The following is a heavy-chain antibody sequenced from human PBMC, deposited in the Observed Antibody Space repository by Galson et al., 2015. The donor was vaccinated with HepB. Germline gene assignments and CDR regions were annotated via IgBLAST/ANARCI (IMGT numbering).Heavy chain of an antibody. Sequence: SLRLSCAASGFTFSSYGMHWVRQAPGKGLEWVAVIWYDGSNKYYADSVKGRFTISRDNSKNTLYLQMNSLRAEDTAVYYCARGPGVERIVGVVRDAFDIWGQGTMVTVSS. J-gene: IGHJ3*02. CDR1: GFTFSSYG. D-gene: IGHD3-3*01. CDR2: IWYDGSNK. CDR3: ARGPGVERIVGVVRDAFDI. V-gene: IGHV3-33*01.